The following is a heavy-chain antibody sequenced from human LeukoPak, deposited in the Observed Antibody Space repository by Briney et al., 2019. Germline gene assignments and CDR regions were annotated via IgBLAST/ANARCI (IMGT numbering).Heavy chain of an antibody. CDR2: IMPIFGTA. CDR1: VGTFSSYA. V-gene: IGHV1-69*05. Sequence: SVTVSCKPSVGTFSSYAISWVRQAPGQGLEWMGGIMPIFGTANYAQKLQGRVTITTDESTSTAYMELSSLRSEDTTVYYCVSSVGATNGYYYYYMDAWGKGTTVTVSS. D-gene: IGHD1-26*01. J-gene: IGHJ6*03. CDR3: VSSVGATNGYYYYYMDA.